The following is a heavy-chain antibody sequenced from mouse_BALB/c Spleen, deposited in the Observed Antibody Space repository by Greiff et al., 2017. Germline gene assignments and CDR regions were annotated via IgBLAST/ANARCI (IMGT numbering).Heavy chain of an antibody. CDR1: GFTFNTNA. J-gene: IGHJ4*01. CDR2: IRSKSNNYAT. D-gene: IGHD2-10*02. Sequence: DAGGGLVQPKGSLKLSCAASGFTFNTNAMNWVRQAPGKGLEWVARIRSKSNNYATYYADSVKDRFTISRDDSQSMLYLQMNNLKTEDTAMYYCVRYGYYAMDYWGQGTAVTVSS. CDR3: VRYGYYAMDY. V-gene: IGHV10S3*01.